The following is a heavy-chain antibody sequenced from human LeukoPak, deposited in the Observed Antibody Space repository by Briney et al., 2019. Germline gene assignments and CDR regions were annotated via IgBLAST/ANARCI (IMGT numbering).Heavy chain of an antibody. CDR1: GYTFTSYG. V-gene: IGHV1-18*01. J-gene: IGHJ4*02. D-gene: IGHD3-10*01. CDR2: ISAYNGNT. CDR3: ARVLIRGMWYDY. Sequence: ASVKVSCKASGYTFTSYGICWERQAPGQGLAWMGWISAYNGNTNYAQKLQGRVTMTTDTSTSTAYMELRSLRSDDTAVYYCARVLIRGMWYDYWGQGTLVTVSS.